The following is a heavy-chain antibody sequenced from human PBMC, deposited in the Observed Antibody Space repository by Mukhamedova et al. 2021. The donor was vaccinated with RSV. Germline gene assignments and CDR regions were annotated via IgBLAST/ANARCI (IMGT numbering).Heavy chain of an antibody. CDR3: AREGVEWLPVYWCFDL. Sequence: EYMGKINPRGGSTTYAQRFQGRVTMTRDTSTSTVYMQLSSLRSDDTAVYYCAREGVEWLPVYWCFDLWGRGTLVTVSP. CDR2: INPRGGST. D-gene: IGHD3-3*01. V-gene: IGHV1-46*01. J-gene: IGHJ2*01.